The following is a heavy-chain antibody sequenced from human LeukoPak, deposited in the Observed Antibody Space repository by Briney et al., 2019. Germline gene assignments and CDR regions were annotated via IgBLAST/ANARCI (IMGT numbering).Heavy chain of an antibody. CDR3: ARHGALCTGGSCTRFDP. D-gene: IGHD2-15*01. V-gene: IGHV4-39*01. CDR2: IYYSGST. J-gene: IGHJ5*02. Sequence: SETLSLTRTVSGGSISSSNYYWGWIRQPPGKGLEWIGTIYYSGSTYYNSSLKSRVTISVDTSKNHFSLKVSSVTATDTAMYYCARHGALCTGGSCTRFDPWGQGTLVTVSS. CDR1: GGSISSSNYY.